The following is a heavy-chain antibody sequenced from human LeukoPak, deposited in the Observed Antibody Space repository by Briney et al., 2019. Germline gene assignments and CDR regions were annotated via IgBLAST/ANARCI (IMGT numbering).Heavy chain of an antibody. D-gene: IGHD6-19*01. CDR3: ARGLFSSGWLDY. Sequence: ASVKVSCKASGYTFTGYYMHWVRQAPGQGLEWMGWINPNSGGTNYAQKFQGRVTMTRDTSISTAYMELSRLRSEDMAVYYCARGLFSSGWLDYWGQGTLVTVSS. CDR2: INPNSGGT. CDR1: GYTFTGYY. J-gene: IGHJ4*02. V-gene: IGHV1-2*02.